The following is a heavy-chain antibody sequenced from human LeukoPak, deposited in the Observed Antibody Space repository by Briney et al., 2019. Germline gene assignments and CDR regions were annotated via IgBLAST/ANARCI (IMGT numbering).Heavy chain of an antibody. CDR3: ATGVGYSGYGSVFDY. D-gene: IGHD5-12*01. CDR2: FDPEDGET. CDR1: GYTLTELS. V-gene: IGHV1-24*01. Sequence: SVKVSCKVYGYTLTELSMHWVRQAPGKGLEWMGGFDPEDGETIYAQKFQGRVTMTEDTSTDTAYMELSSLRSEDTAVYYCATGVGYSGYGSVFDYWGQGTLVTVSS. J-gene: IGHJ4*02.